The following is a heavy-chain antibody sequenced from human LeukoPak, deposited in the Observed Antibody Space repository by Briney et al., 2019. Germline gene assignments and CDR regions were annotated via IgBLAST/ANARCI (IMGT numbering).Heavy chain of an antibody. CDR1: GFTFSSYA. CDR3: AKGIAVAGTELAD. D-gene: IGHD6-19*01. J-gene: IGHJ4*02. Sequence: GGSLRLSCAASGFTFSSYAMHWVRQARGKGLEWVSFIRYDGSIKYYADSVEGRFTISRDNSKNTLYLQMNSLRVDDTAVYYCAKGIAVAGTELADWGQGTLVTVSA. V-gene: IGHV3-30*02. CDR2: IRYDGSIK.